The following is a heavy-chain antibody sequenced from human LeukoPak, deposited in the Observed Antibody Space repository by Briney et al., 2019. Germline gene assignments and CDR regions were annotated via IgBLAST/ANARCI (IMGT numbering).Heavy chain of an antibody. CDR1: GYIFTGYY. CDR2: INPNSGGT. V-gene: IGHV1-2*02. CDR3: ARRIQLWYAFDI. Sequence: ASVKVSCKASGYIFTGYYMHWVRQAPGQGLEWMGWINPNSGGTNYAQKFQGRVTMTRDTSINTAYMELSRLRSDDTAVYYCARRIQLWYAFDIRGQGTMVTVSS. J-gene: IGHJ3*02. D-gene: IGHD5-18*01.